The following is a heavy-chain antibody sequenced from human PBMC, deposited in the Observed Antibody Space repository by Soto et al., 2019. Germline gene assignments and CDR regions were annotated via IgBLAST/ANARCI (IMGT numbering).Heavy chain of an antibody. CDR1: GFTFSSYW. J-gene: IGHJ4*02. CDR3: ARITIFGVVIAHFDY. Sequence: GGSLRLSCAASGFTFSSYWMSWVRQAPGKGLEWVANIKQDGSEKYYVDSVKGRFTISRDNAKNSLYLQMNSLRAEDTAVYYCARITIFGVVIAHFDYWGQGTLVTVSS. D-gene: IGHD3-3*01. V-gene: IGHV3-7*01. CDR2: IKQDGSEK.